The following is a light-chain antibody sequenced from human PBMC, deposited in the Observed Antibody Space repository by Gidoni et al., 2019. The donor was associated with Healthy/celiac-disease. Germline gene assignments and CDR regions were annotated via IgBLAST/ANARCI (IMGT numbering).Light chain of an antibody. CDR2: AAS. V-gene: IGKV1-NL1*01. CDR1: QGISNS. Sequence: DIQMTQSPSSLSASVGDRVTITCRASQGISNSLAWYQLKPGKAPKLLLYAASRLESGVPSRFSGSGSGTDYTLTISSLQPEDFATYYCQQYYSTLGTFGQGTKVEIK. J-gene: IGKJ1*01. CDR3: QQYYSTLGT.